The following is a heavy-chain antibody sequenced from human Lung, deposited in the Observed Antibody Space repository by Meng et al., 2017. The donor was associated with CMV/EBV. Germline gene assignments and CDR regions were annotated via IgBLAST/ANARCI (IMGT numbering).Heavy chain of an antibody. Sequence: GGSLRLSCAASGFTFSTYWMHWVRQTPGTGLVWVSRINSDGSTTTYADSVKGRFTISRDNAKNTLYLQMSSLSAEDSAVYYCVRDGKYCSSGTCDYYIMDLWGQGTTVTVSS. CDR3: VRDGKYCSSGTCDYYIMDL. CDR2: INSDGSTT. J-gene: IGHJ6*02. V-gene: IGHV3-74*01. D-gene: IGHD2-15*01. CDR1: GFTFSTYW.